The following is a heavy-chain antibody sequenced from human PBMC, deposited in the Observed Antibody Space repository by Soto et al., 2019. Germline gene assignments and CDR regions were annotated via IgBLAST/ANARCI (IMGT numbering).Heavy chain of an antibody. D-gene: IGHD6-13*01. V-gene: IGHV4-4*02. J-gene: IGHJ4*02. Sequence: SETLSLTGAVSGGSISSSNWWSWVRQPPGKGLEWIGEIYHSGSTNYNPSLKSRVTISVDKSKNQFSLKLSSVTAADTAVYYCARLYSSSWLNYFDYWGQGTLVTVSS. CDR3: ARLYSSSWLNYFDY. CDR2: IYHSGST. CDR1: GGSISSSNW.